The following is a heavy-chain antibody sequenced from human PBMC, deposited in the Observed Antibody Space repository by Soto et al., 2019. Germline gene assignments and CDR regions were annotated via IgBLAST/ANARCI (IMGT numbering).Heavy chain of an antibody. CDR1: GFTFTSSA. J-gene: IGHJ6*02. CDR2: IVVGSGNT. Sequence: SVKVSCTASGFTFTSSAVQWVQQARGQRLEWIGWIVVGSGNTNYAQKFQERVTITRDMSTSTAYMELSSLRSEDTAVYYCAADEAAGGMDVWGQGTTVTVSS. D-gene: IGHD6-25*01. CDR3: AADEAAGGMDV. V-gene: IGHV1-58*01.